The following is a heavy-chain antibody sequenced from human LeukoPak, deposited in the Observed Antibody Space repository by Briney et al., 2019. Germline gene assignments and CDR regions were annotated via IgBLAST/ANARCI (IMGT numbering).Heavy chain of an antibody. D-gene: IGHD3-10*01. CDR3: ARAKSPVRGVFDY. CDR1: GGSFSGYY. CDR2: INHSGST. J-gene: IGHJ4*02. Sequence: SETLSLTCAVYGGSFSGYYWSWIRQPPGKGLEWIGEINHSGSTNYNPSLKGRVTISVDTSKNQFSLKLSSVTAADTAVYYCARAKSPVRGVFDYWGQGTLVTVSS. V-gene: IGHV4-34*01.